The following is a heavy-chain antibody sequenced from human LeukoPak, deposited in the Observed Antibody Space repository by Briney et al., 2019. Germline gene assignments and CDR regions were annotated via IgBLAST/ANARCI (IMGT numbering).Heavy chain of an antibody. CDR3: ATPGIAVPGTVYYFDY. CDR1: GGPFSGYY. J-gene: IGHJ4*02. Sequence: PSETLSLTCAVYGGPFSGYYWSWIRQPPGKGLEWIGEINHSGSANYNPSLKSRVTISVDMSKNQFSLRLTSVTAADTAVYYCATPGIAVPGTVYYFDYWGQGTLVTVSS. D-gene: IGHD6-19*01. CDR2: INHSGSA. V-gene: IGHV4-34*01.